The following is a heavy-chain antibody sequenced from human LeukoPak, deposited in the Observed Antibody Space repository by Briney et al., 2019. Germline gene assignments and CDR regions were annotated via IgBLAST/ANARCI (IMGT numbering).Heavy chain of an antibody. Sequence: PGGSLRLSCAVSGFTFSNFWMSWVRQAPGRGLEWVANIHPEGNEKYHVGSVEGRFVISSDNTKNLLFLQMSGLRVEDTALYYCARGDAFSGDHWGQGTLVTVSS. CDR3: ARGDAFSGDH. V-gene: IGHV3-7*04. CDR1: GFTFSNFW. J-gene: IGHJ4*02. CDR2: IHPEGNEK.